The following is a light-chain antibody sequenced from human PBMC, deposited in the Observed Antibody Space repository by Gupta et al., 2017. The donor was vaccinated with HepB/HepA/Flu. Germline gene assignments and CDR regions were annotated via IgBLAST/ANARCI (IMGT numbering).Light chain of an antibody. CDR2: LNSDGSH. CDR1: SGNSSYA. Sequence: QLVLTQSPSASASRRASVKLTCTLSSGNSSYAIAWHQQQPEKGPRYLMKLNSDGSHSKGDGIPDRFSGSSAGAERYITISSLQAEDEDDYYCQTWGTGIRVFGGGTKLTVL. J-gene: IGLJ2*01. V-gene: IGLV4-69*01. CDR3: QTWGTGIRV.